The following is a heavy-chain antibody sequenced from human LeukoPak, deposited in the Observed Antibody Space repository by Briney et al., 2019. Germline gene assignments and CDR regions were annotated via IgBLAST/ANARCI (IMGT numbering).Heavy chain of an antibody. D-gene: IGHD3-10*02. CDR3: ARDYYVMTYYYGMDV. J-gene: IGHJ6*02. CDR1: GGSISSYY. CDR2: IYYSGST. Sequence: PSETLSLTCTVSGGSISSYYWSWIRQPPGKGLEWIGYIYYSGSTNYNPSLKSRVTISVDTSKNQFSLKLSSVTAADTAVYYSARDYYVMTYYYGMDVRGQGTTVTVSS. V-gene: IGHV4-59*01.